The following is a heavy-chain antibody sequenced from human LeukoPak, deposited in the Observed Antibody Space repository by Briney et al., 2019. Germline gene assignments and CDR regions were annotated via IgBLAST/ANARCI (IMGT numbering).Heavy chain of an antibody. CDR3: ARGHYDLTTVTTGRLDY. CDR2: IFYSGST. D-gene: IGHD4-17*01. CDR1: GGSISSSTYY. V-gene: IGHV4-39*07. Sequence: SETLSLTCTVSGGSISSSTYYWGWIRQPPGEGLEWIGNIFYSGSTSYNPSLNSRVAVSLDTSKNQFSLKLSSVTAADTAVYYCARGHYDLTTVTTGRLDYWGQGTLVTVSS. J-gene: IGHJ4*02.